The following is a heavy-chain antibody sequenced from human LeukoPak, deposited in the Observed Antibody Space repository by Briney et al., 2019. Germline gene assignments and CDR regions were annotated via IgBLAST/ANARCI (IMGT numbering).Heavy chain of an antibody. J-gene: IGHJ3*02. V-gene: IGHV4-59*01. CDR1: GGSINNYY. CDR3: ARAGSGDAFDI. D-gene: IGHD3-10*01. Sequence: SETLSLTCTVSGGSINNYYWNRIRQPPGKGLEWIGYIYYSGSASYNPSLKSRVTISVDTSKSQFSLRLSSVTAADTAVYYCARAGSGDAFDIWGQGTMVTVSS. CDR2: IYYSGSA.